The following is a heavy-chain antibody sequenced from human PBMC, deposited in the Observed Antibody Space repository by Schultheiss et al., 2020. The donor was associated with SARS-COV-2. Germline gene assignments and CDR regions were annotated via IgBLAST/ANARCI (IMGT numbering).Heavy chain of an antibody. CDR3: ARHLGPLVGANPRVRVDY. Sequence: SETLSLTCTVSGGSISSYYWNWIRQPPGKGLEWIGYIYYSGSTNYNPSLKSRVTISVDTSKNQFSLKLSSVTAADTAVYYCARHLGPLVGANPRVRVDYWGQGTLVTVSS. J-gene: IGHJ4*02. V-gene: IGHV4-59*08. CDR2: IYYSGST. D-gene: IGHD1-26*01. CDR1: GGSISSYY.